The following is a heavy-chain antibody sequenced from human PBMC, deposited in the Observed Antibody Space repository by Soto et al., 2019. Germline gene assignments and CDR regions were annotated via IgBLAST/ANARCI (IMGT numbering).Heavy chain of an antibody. V-gene: IGHV1-2*02. Sequence: QVQLVQSGAEVKKPGASVKVSCKASGYSFTGYFMHWVRQVPGQGLEWMGWTNPKSGVTKYPQKFQCRVTMTRDTSISTAYTELTRLRSDDTAVYYCARAHVRLQLGSSDYWGQGTLVTVSS. D-gene: IGHD6-25*01. J-gene: IGHJ4*02. CDR2: TNPKSGVT. CDR1: GYSFTGYF. CDR3: ARAHVRLQLGSSDY.